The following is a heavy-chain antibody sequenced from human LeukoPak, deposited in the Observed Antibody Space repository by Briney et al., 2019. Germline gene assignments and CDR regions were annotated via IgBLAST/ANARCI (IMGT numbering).Heavy chain of an antibody. D-gene: IGHD3-10*01. J-gene: IGHJ4*02. Sequence: ASVKVSCKASGYTFTGYYMHWVRQAPGQGLEWMGIINPSGGSTSCAQKFQGRVTMTRDMSTSTVYMELSSLRSEDTAVYYCAREFPTFGLDYWGQGTLVTVSS. CDR3: AREFPTFGLDY. CDR1: GYTFTGYY. CDR2: INPSGGST. V-gene: IGHV1-46*01.